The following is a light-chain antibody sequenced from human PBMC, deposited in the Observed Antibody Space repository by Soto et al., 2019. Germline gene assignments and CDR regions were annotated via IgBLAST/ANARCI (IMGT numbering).Light chain of an antibody. J-gene: IGLJ1*01. CDR1: SSDVGGYDY. CDR2: DVS. Sequence: QSVLPQPASVSGSPGQSIAISCTGTSSDVGGYDYVSWYQHHPGKAPKLMIYDVSNRPSGVSNRFSGSKSGNTASLTIPGLKAEDGADYYCSSYTSSSLYFFGTGTKVPVL. CDR3: SSYTSSSLYF. V-gene: IGLV2-14*03.